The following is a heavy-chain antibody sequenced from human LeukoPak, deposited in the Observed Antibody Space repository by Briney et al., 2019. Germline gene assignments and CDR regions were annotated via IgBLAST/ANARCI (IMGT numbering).Heavy chain of an antibody. D-gene: IGHD6-19*01. J-gene: IGHJ4*02. CDR2: LYSGDSDA. CDR3: ARHQLSGAGYPSYT. CDR1: AYSSTSYS. V-gene: IGHV5-51*01. Sequence: GVGLPISSPGPAYSSTSYSMGWVGHTTRKGRGWMGFLYSGDSDARYTTSFQGKVDISADKSISTAYLQWSSLKASDTAMYYCARHQLSGAGYPSYTRGQGTLVTVSS.